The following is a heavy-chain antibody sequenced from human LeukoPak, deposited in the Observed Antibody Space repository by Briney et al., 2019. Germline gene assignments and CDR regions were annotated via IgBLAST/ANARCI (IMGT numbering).Heavy chain of an antibody. Sequence: GGSLRLSCAASGFTFSSYSMNWVRQAPGKGLEWISYISSRSSTIYYADSVKGRFSISRDNAKNSLYLQMYSLTAEDTGVYYCARDETEPNCGGDCYLVWGQGTLVTVSS. CDR1: GFTFSSYS. D-gene: IGHD2-21*02. V-gene: IGHV3-48*01. J-gene: IGHJ4*02. CDR3: ARDETEPNCGGDCYLV. CDR2: ISSRSSTI.